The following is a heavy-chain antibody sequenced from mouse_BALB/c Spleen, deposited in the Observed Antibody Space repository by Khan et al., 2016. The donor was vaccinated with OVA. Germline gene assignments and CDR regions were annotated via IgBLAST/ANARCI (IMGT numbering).Heavy chain of an antibody. CDR3: ARVRHYGNSWAMDY. V-gene: IGHV2-9*02. Sequence: QVRLQQSGPGLVAPSQSLSIICTVSGFSLTSNGVHWVRQPPGKGLEWLGVIWAGGDKNYKSDLMSRLSISKDNSKSQDFLKMNSLQTDDASMYYCARVRHYGNSWAMDYCGQGTSVTFSS. D-gene: IGHD2-1*01. CDR2: IWAGGDK. CDR1: GFSLTSNG. J-gene: IGHJ4*01.